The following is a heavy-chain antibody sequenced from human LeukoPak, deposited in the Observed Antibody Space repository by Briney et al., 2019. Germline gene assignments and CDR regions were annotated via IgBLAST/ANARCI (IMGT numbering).Heavy chain of an antibody. Sequence: GGSLRLSCAASGFTFSSYAMSWVRQAPGKGLEWVSAISGSGGSTYYADSVKGRFTISRDNSKNTLYLQMNSLRAVDTAVYYCAKARYYYDSSGGYYFDYWGQGTLVTVSS. CDR3: AKARYYYDSSGGYYFDY. V-gene: IGHV3-23*01. CDR1: GFTFSSYA. J-gene: IGHJ4*02. CDR2: ISGSGGST. D-gene: IGHD3-22*01.